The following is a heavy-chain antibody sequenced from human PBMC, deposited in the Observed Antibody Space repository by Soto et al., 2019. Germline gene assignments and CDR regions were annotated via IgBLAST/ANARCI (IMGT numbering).Heavy chain of an antibody. CDR1: GFPLNTYT. V-gene: IGHV3-23*01. CDR3: ARDRHPDGIWTFDY. CDR2: IFSGMGNT. D-gene: IGHD2-15*01. J-gene: IGHJ4*02. Sequence: PGGSLRLSCSASGFPLNTYTMGWVRLAPGKGLEWVSTIFSGMGNTKYADSVTGRFSISRANSKNIMYFPLNSLGVHDTAVYYCARDRHPDGIWTFDYWGRGTLVTVSS.